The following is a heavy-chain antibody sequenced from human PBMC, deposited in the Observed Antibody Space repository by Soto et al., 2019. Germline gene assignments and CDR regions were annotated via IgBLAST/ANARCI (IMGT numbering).Heavy chain of an antibody. J-gene: IGHJ4*02. Sequence: PSETLSLTCTVSGGSISSSSYYWGWIRQPPGKGLEWIGSIYYSGSTYYNPSLKSRVTISVDTSKNQFSLKLSSVTAADTAVYYFAKHIPLRMVTTGRLYYFEDWGQGNLV. CDR3: AKHIPLRMVTTGRLYYFED. V-gene: IGHV4-39*01. CDR1: GGSISSSSYY. D-gene: IGHD4-17*01. CDR2: IYYSGST.